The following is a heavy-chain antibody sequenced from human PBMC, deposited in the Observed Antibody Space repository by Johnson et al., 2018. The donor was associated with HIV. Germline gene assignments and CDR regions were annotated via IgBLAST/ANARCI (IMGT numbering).Heavy chain of an antibody. Sequence: VQLVESGGGVVQPGWSLRLSCAASGFTFNSYAMHWVRQAPGRGLEWVAVISYDGSNKYYADSVKGRFTISRDNSKNTLYLQMNSLRAEDTAVFYCARAYNDAFDIWGQGTMVTVSS. D-gene: IGHD5-24*01. J-gene: IGHJ3*02. V-gene: IGHV3-30-3*01. CDR3: ARAYNDAFDI. CDR1: GFTFNSYA. CDR2: ISYDGSNK.